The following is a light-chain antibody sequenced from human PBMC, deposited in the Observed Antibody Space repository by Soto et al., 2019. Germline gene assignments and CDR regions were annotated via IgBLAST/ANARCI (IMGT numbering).Light chain of an antibody. CDR3: QQYNNWPLT. CDR1: QSISSN. CDR2: GAS. Sequence: DIVMTQSPATLSVSPGERATLSCRASQSISSNLAWYQQKPGQAPRLLIDGASTRATGISARFSGSGSGTEFTLTVSSLQSEDVAVYYCQQYNNWPLTFGQGTRLEIK. V-gene: IGKV3-15*01. J-gene: IGKJ5*01.